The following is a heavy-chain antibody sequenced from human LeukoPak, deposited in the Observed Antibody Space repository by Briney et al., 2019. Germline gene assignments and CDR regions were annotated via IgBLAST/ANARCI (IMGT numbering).Heavy chain of an antibody. CDR1: GGSISSYY. V-gene: IGHV4-59*01. D-gene: IGHD7-27*01. J-gene: IGHJ4*02. CDR2: IYYTGST. Sequence: SETLSLACSVSGGSISSYYWSWIRQPPGKGLEWIGYIYYTGSTSYNPSLKSRVTISADTSKNEFSLKLNSVTAADTAVYYCASRKLGNDYWGQGTLVTVSS. CDR3: ASRKLGNDY.